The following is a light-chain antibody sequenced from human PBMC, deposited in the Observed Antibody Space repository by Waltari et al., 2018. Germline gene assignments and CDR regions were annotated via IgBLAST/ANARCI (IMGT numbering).Light chain of an antibody. J-gene: IGKJ4*01. Sequence: EIVLTQSPATLSLSPGERAALSCRASQGVGSYLGWYQQKPGQVPRLLIDNASNRATGSPARCSGSGSGTDFTLTISSLEPEDFAVYYCQQRSNWPLTFGGGTTVEIK. CDR3: QQRSNWPLT. CDR1: QGVGSY. V-gene: IGKV3-11*01. CDR2: NAS.